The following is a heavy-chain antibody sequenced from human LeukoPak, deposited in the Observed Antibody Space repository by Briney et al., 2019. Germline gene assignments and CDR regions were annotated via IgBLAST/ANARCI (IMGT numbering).Heavy chain of an antibody. CDR2: IKSKTDGGTT. D-gene: IGHD3-10*01. Sequence: PGGSLRLSCAASGFTFSNAWMSWVRQAPGKGLEWVGRIKSKTDGGTTDYAAPVKGRFTISRDDSKNTLYLQMNSLKTEDTAVYYCTTDDSDYYGSGSYPYWGQGTLVTVSS. J-gene: IGHJ4*02. CDR1: GFTFSNAW. CDR3: TTDDSDYYGSGSYPY. V-gene: IGHV3-15*01.